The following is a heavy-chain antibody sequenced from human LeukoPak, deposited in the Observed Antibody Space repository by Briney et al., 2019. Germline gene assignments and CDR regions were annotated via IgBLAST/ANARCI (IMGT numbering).Heavy chain of an antibody. CDR3: ARSTVTTFGAIYYYYYGMDV. D-gene: IGHD4-17*01. CDR2: IYYSGST. V-gene: IGHV4-59*08. CDR1: GGSISSYY. J-gene: IGHJ6*02. Sequence: PSETLPLTCTVSGGSISSYYWSWIRQPPGKGLEWIGYIYYSGSTNYNPSLKSRVTISVDTSKNQFSLKLSSVTAADTAVYYCARSTVTTFGAIYYYYYGMDVWGQGTTVTVSS.